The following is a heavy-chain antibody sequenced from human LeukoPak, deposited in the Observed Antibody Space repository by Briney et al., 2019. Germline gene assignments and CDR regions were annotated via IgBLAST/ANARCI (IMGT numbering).Heavy chain of an antibody. D-gene: IGHD2-8*01. CDR2: IWYDGSNK. Sequence: GRSLRLSCAASGFTFSSYGMHWVRQAPGKGLEWVAVIWYDGSNKYYADSVKGRITISRDNSKNTLYLQMNSLRAEDTAVYYCARDLPDIVLMVYASCAFDIWGQGTMVTVSS. CDR3: ARDLPDIVLMVYASCAFDI. V-gene: IGHV3-33*01. CDR1: GFTFSSYG. J-gene: IGHJ3*02.